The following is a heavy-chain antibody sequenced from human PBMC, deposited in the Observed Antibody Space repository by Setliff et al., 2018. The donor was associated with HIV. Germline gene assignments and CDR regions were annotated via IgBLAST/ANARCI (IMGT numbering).Heavy chain of an antibody. J-gene: IGHJ4*02. V-gene: IGHV1-69*13. CDR3: ARDREAEGDAFDI. CDR2: IISMFGTA. D-gene: IGHD3-16*01. Sequence: SVKVSCKASGGTFSRDAISWVRQAPGQGLEWMGGIISMFGTANYAQKFQGRVTITADESTNTAYMELSSLRSEDTAVYYCARDREAEGDAFDIWGQGTLVTVSS. CDR1: GGTFSRDA.